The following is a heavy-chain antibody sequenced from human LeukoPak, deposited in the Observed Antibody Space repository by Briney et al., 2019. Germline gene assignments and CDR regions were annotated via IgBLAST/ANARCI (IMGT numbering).Heavy chain of an antibody. CDR2: IYYSGST. D-gene: IGHD1-26*01. CDR1: GGSISSYY. CDR3: ARDLRGGADYGMDV. J-gene: IGHJ6*02. Sequence: SETLSLTCTVSGGSISSYYWSWIQQPPGEGLEWIGYIYYSGSTNYNPSLKSRVTISVDTSKNQFSLKLSSVTAADTAVYYCARDLRGGADYGMDVWGQGTTVTVSS. V-gene: IGHV4-59*01.